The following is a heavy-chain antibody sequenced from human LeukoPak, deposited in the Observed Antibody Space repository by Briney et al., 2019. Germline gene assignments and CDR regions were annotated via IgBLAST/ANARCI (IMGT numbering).Heavy chain of an antibody. V-gene: IGHV3-33*05. CDR2: ISYDGSSK. Sequence: SCKASGGTFSSYGMHWVRQAPGKGLEWVAVISYDGSSKYYADSVKGRFTISRDNAKNSLYLQMNSLRAEDTAVYYCARRYFDYWGQGTLVTVSS. CDR3: ARRYFDY. J-gene: IGHJ4*02. CDR1: GGTFSSYG.